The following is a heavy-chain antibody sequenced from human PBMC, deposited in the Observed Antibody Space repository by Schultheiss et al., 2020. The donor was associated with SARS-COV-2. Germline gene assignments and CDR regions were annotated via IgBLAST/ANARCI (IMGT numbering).Heavy chain of an antibody. CDR1: GYTFTGYY. D-gene: IGHD3-22*01. J-gene: IGHJ6*02. CDR3: AREGLGVNYDSSGYLLGNYYYGMDV. CDR2: IIPIFGTA. V-gene: IGHV1-69*01. Sequence: GGSLRLSCKASGYTFTGYYMHWVRQAPGQGLEWMGGIIPIFGTANYAQKFQGRVTITADESTSTAYMELSSLRSEDTAVYYCAREGLGVNYDSSGYLLGNYYYGMDVWGQGTTVTVSS.